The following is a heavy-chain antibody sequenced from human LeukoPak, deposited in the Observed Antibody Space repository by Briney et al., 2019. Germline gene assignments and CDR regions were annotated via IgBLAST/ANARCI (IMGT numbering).Heavy chain of an antibody. V-gene: IGHV3-21*01. CDR3: ARDWGYYNDSSGYSFDS. CDR1: VFTYSTYN. J-gene: IGHJ4*02. CDR2: ISSSSSYI. Sequence: GGSLRLSRAASVFTYSTYNMNWVRHAPGKGLEWVSSISSSSSYIYYADSVKGRFTISRDNAENSLYLQMISLRAEDTALYYCARDWGYYNDSSGYSFDSWGQGTLVTVSS. D-gene: IGHD3-22*01.